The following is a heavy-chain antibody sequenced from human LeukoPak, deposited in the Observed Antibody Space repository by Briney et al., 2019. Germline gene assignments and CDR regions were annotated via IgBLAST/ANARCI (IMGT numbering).Heavy chain of an antibody. CDR1: GITFSNYE. Sequence: RPGGSLRLSCAASGITFSNYEMNWVRQAPGKALEWVSYINPGGSNRFYAGSVRGRFTISRDDAKKSVYLQMNSLRAEDTAVYYCTSSLSSGWGPVDDYWGQGIMVTVSS. CDR3: TSSLSSGWGPVDDY. V-gene: IGHV3-48*03. CDR2: INPGGSNR. J-gene: IGHJ4*02. D-gene: IGHD6-19*01.